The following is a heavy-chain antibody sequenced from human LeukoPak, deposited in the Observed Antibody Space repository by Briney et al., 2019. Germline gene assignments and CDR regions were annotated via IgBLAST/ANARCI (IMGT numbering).Heavy chain of an antibody. CDR3: ARVGATRHYYYGMDV. V-gene: IGHV3-30*04. D-gene: IGHD1-26*01. CDR2: ISYDGSNK. Sequence: PGGSLRLSCAASGFTFSSYAMHWVRQAPGKGLEWVAVISYDGSNKYYADSVKGRFTISRDNSKNTLYLQMNSLRAEDTAVYYCARVGATRHYYYGMDVWGQGTTVTVSS. CDR1: GFTFSSYA. J-gene: IGHJ6*02.